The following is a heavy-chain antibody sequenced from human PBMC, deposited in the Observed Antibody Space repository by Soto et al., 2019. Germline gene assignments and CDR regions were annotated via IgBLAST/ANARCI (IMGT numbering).Heavy chain of an antibody. Sequence: EVQLVESGGGLVQPGGSLRLSCAASGFSFSRYWMHWVRQAPGKGLVWVSRIKSDGSRTNYADFVRGRFTISRDNAKNTLYLQLNSLRAEDTAVYYGARTDDIFGELDSWSQGTLVTVSS. V-gene: IGHV3-74*01. CDR1: GFSFSRYW. J-gene: IGHJ4*02. CDR2: IKSDGSRT. CDR3: ARTDDIFGELDS. D-gene: IGHD3-22*01.